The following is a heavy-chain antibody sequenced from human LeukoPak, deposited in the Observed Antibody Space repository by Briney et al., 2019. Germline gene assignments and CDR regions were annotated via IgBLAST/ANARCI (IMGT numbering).Heavy chain of an antibody. CDR2: IRYDGSNK. J-gene: IGHJ4*02. CDR1: GFTFSSYG. Sequence: PGGSLRLSCAASGFTFSSYGMHWVRQAPGKGLEWVAFIRYDGSNKYYADSVDGRFTISTDNSKNTLYLQMSSLRAEDTVVYYCAQDSHDYVWGSYRQKPYFDYWGQRTLVTVSS. D-gene: IGHD3-16*02. CDR3: AQDSHDYVWGSYRQKPYFDY. V-gene: IGHV3-30*02.